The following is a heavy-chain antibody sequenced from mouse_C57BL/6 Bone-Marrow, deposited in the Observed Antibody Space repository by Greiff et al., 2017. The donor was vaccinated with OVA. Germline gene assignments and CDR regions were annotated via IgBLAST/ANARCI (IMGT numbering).Heavy chain of an antibody. CDR1: GYTFTDYN. V-gene: IGHV1-18*01. CDR3: ARGATRGYFDV. CDR2: INPNNGGT. Sequence: EVKLMESGPELVKPGASVKIPCKASGYTFTDYNMDWVKQSHGKSLEWIGDINPNNGGTIYNQKFKGKATLTVDKSSSTAYMELRSLTSEDTAVYYCARGATRGYFDVWGTGTTVTVSS. D-gene: IGHD3-1*01. J-gene: IGHJ1*03.